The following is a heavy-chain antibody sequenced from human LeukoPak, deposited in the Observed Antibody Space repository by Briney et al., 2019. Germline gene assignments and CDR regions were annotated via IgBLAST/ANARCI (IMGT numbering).Heavy chain of an antibody. Sequence: GGSLRLSCAASGFTFSGYSMNWVRQAPGKGLEWVSSISSSSSYIYYADSVKGRFTISRDNAKNSLYLQMNSLRAEDTAVYYCARYCSSTSCYSDYWGQGTLVTVSS. CDR3: ARYCSSTSCYSDY. J-gene: IGHJ4*02. D-gene: IGHD2-2*01. CDR2: ISSSSSYI. CDR1: GFTFSGYS. V-gene: IGHV3-21*01.